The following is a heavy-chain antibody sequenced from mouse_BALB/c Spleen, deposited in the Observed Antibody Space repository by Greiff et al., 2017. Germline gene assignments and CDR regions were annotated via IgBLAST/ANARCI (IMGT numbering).Heavy chain of an antibody. J-gene: IGHJ4*01. CDR3: ARDKVLYYYAMDY. CDR2: IWAGGST. V-gene: IGHV2-9*02. CDR1: GFSLTSYG. Sequence: VQVVESGPGLVAPSQSLSITCTVSGFSLTSYGVHWVRQPPGKGLEWLGVIWAGGSTNYNSALMSRLSISKDNSKSQVFLKMNSLQTDDTAMYYCARDKVLYYYAMDYWGQGTSGTVAS. D-gene: IGHD2-3*01.